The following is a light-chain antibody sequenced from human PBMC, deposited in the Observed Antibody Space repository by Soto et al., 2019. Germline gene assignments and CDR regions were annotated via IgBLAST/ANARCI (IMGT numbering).Light chain of an antibody. V-gene: IGLV2-8*01. CDR2: EVT. J-gene: IGLJ1*01. Sequence: QSVVTKPPSASGSPGQSVTISCTGTSSDVGGYDYVSWYQQHPGKAPKLMIYEVTKRPSGVPDRFSGSKSGNTASLTVSGLQAEDEADYYCSSYAGSNNFVFGPGTKLTVL. CDR3: SSYAGSNNFV. CDR1: SSDVGGYDY.